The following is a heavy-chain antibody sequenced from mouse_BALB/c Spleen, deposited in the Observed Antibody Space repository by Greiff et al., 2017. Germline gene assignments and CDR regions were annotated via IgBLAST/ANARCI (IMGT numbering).Heavy chain of an antibody. D-gene: IGHD2-4*01. J-gene: IGHJ2*01. Sequence: EVMLVESGGGLVKPGGSLKLSCAASGFAFSSYDMSWVRQTPEKRLEWVAYISSGGGSTYYPDTVKGRFTISRDNAKNTLYLQMSSLKSEDTAMYYCARQGLRRVLDYWGQGTTLTVSS. V-gene: IGHV5-12-1*01. CDR1: GFAFSSYD. CDR3: ARQGLRRVLDY. CDR2: ISSGGGST.